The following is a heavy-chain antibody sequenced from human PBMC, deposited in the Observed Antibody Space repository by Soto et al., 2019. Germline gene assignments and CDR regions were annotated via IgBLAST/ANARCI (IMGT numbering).Heavy chain of an antibody. CDR3: ARGHLGTDETSNDY. CDR2: ISSSSTYI. J-gene: IGHJ4*02. CDR1: GFTFSSYS. Sequence: GGSLRLSCVASGFTFSSYSMNWVRQAPGKGLEWVSPISSSSTYIYYADSLKGRFTISRDNAKDSLYLHMNSLRAEDTAVYYCARGHLGTDETSNDYWGQGTLVTVSS. V-gene: IGHV3-21*01.